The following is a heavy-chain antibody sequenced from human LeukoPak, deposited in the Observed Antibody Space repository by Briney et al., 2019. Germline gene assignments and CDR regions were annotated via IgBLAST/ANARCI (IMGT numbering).Heavy chain of an antibody. CDR3: ARDSRGYSYGDDDY. J-gene: IGHJ4*02. V-gene: IGHV3-21*01. CDR2: ISSSSSYI. D-gene: IGHD5-18*01. Sequence: GGSLRLSCAASGFTFSSYSMNWVLQAPGKGLECVSSISSSSSYIYYADSVKGRFTISRDNAKNSLYLQMNSLRAEDTAVYYCARDSRGYSYGDDDYWGQGTLVTVSS. CDR1: GFTFSSYS.